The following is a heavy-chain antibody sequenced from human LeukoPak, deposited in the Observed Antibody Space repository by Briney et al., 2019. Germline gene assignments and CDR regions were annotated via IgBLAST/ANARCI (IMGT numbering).Heavy chain of an antibody. V-gene: IGHV1-46*01. CDR2: INPSGGST. Sequence: ASVKVSCKASGYTFTNYYIHWVRQAPGQGLEWMGIINPSGGSTNYAQKFQGRVTMTRDMSTSTVYMELSSLRSEDTAVYYCARAQSPPYDSSGNSRPLTYCFDYWGQGTLVTASS. CDR3: ARAQSPPYDSSGNSRPLTYCFDY. J-gene: IGHJ4*02. CDR1: GYTFTNYY. D-gene: IGHD3-22*01.